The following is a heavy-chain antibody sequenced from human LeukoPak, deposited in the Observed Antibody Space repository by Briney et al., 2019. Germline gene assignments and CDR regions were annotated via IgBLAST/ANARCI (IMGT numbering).Heavy chain of an antibody. CDR2: IWYDGSNK. D-gene: IGHD2-2*02. CDR3: VREGYCSSTSCYRPFDY. J-gene: IGHJ4*02. V-gene: IGHV3-33*01. CDR1: GFTFSSYG. Sequence: GGSLRLSCAASGFTFSSYGMHWVRQAPGKGLEWVAVIWYDGSNKYYADSVKGRFTISRDNSKNTLYLQMNSLRAEDTAVYYCVREGYCSSTSCYRPFDYWGQGTLVTVSS.